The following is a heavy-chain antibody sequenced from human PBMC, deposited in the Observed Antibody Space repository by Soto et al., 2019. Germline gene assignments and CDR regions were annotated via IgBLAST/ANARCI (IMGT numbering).Heavy chain of an antibody. J-gene: IGHJ5*01. D-gene: IGHD6-19*01. CDR1: GGSISDSNYY. Sequence: QLQLQESGPGLVKPSETLSLTCTVSGGSISDSNYYWGWIRQPPGKGLKWIGSIYYSGSAYYDPSLKSRVTISVDVSKNQFSLILSSVTAADTAVYYCARHSGRFGIARAGIDSWGQGTLVTVSS. CDR2: IYYSGSA. CDR3: ARHSGRFGIARAGIDS. V-gene: IGHV4-39*01.